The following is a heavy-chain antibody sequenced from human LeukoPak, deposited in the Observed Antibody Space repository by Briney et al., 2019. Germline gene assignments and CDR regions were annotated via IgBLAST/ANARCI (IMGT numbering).Heavy chain of an antibody. D-gene: IGHD3-16*01. V-gene: IGHV4-34*01. Sequence: SETLSLTCAVYGGSFSGYYWSWIRQPPGKGLEWIGEINHSGSTNYNPSLKSRVTISVDTSKNQFSLKLSSVTAADTAVYYCARGLRARLNTRGDTRIFDCWGQGTLVTVSS. J-gene: IGHJ4*02. CDR3: ARGLRARLNTRGDTRIFDC. CDR1: GGSFSGYY. CDR2: INHSGST.